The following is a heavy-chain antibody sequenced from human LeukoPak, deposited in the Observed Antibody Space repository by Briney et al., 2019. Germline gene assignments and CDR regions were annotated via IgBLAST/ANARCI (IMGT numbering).Heavy chain of an antibody. CDR1: GGTFSSYA. J-gene: IGHJ4*02. V-gene: IGHV1-18*01. CDR3: ARDYGDYVVDY. Sequence: ASVKVSCTASGGTFSSYAISWVRQAPGQGLEWMGWISAYNGNTNYAQKLQGRVTMTTDTSTSTAYMELRSLRSDDTAVYYCARDYGDYVVDYWGQGTLVTVSS. D-gene: IGHD4-17*01. CDR2: ISAYNGNT.